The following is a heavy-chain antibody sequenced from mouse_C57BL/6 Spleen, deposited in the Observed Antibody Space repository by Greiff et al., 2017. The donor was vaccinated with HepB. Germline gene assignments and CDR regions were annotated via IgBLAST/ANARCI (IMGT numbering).Heavy chain of an antibody. Sequence: QVQLKESGPELVKPGASVKISCKASGYAFSSSWMNWVKQRPGKGLEWIGRIYPGDGDTNYNGKFKGKATLTADKSSSTAYMQLSSLTSEDSAVYFCARAYGYGAWFAYWGQGTLVTVSA. V-gene: IGHV1-82*01. CDR3: ARAYGYGAWFAY. J-gene: IGHJ3*01. D-gene: IGHD2-2*01. CDR2: IYPGDGDT. CDR1: GYAFSSSW.